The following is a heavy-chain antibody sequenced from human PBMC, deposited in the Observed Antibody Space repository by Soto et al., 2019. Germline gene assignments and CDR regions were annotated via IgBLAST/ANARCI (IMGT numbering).Heavy chain of an antibody. V-gene: IGHV3-21*01. Sequence: GGSLRLSWAASGFTFSSYSMNWVLQAPGKGLEWVSSISSSSSYIYYADSVKGRFTISRDNAKNSLYLQMNSLRAEDTAVYYCAKDHPHSDSVMDVWGQGTTVTVSS. CDR1: GFTFSSYS. J-gene: IGHJ6*02. CDR3: AKDHPHSDSVMDV. CDR2: ISSSSSYI.